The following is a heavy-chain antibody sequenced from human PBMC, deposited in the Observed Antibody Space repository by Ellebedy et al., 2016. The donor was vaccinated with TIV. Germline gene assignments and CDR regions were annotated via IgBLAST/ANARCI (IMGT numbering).Heavy chain of an antibody. Sequence: AASVKVSCKASGYPFPNYGVSWVRQAPGQGLEWVGWISAYNGNTKYGPKFQGRISLTTDTSMGTAYMELRSLRSDDKGVYFCERDVPADAAALLDYWGQGTRVTVSS. CDR1: GYPFPNYG. CDR3: ERDVPADAAALLDY. V-gene: IGHV1-18*04. J-gene: IGHJ4*02. CDR2: ISAYNGNT. D-gene: IGHD2-2*01.